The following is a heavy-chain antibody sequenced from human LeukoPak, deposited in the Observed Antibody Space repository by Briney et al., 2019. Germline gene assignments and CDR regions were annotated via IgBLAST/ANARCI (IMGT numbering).Heavy chain of an antibody. CDR1: GGSISSYY. D-gene: IGHD3-10*01. Sequence: SETLSLTCTVSGGSISSYYWSWIRQPPGKGLEWIGYIYYSGSTNYNPSLKSRVTISVDTSKKQFSLKLSSATAADTAVYYCAREGASGSYYSAGLFDYWGQGTLVTVSS. J-gene: IGHJ4*02. V-gene: IGHV4-59*01. CDR2: IYYSGST. CDR3: AREGASGSYYSAGLFDY.